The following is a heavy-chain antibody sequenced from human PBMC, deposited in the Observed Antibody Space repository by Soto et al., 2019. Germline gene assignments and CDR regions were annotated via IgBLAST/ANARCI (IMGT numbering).Heavy chain of an antibody. V-gene: IGHV4-39*01. J-gene: IGHJ5*02. CDR3: ARLSPHEHEKRNDYKVNWFDP. Sequence: SETLSLTCTVSGGSISSSSYYWGWIRQPPGKGLEWIGSIYYSGSTYYNPSLKSRVTISVDTSKNQFSLKLSSVTAADTAVYYCARLSPHEHEKRNDYKVNWFDPWGQGTLVTVSS. CDR2: IYYSGST. CDR1: GGSISSSSYY. D-gene: IGHD4-4*01.